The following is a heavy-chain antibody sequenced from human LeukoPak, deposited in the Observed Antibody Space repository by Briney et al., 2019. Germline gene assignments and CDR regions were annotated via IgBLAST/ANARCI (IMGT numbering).Heavy chain of an antibody. V-gene: IGHV3-23*01. CDR1: GFTFSSYA. CDR3: AKIPGYSSVYYFDY. D-gene: IGHD6-19*01. J-gene: IGHJ4*02. Sequence: QPGGSLRLSCAASGFTFSSYAMSWVRQAPGKGLEWVSAISGSVGSTYYADSVKGRFTISRDNSKNTLYLQMNSLRAEDTAVYYCAKIPGYSSVYYFDYWGQGTLVTVSS. CDR2: ISGSVGST.